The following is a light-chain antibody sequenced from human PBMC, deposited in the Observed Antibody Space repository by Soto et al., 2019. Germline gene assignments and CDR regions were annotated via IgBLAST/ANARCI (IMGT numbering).Light chain of an antibody. V-gene: IGKV1-12*01. J-gene: IGKJ1*01. CDR1: QGISNW. CDR2: TAS. Sequence: IQTTPSPFSVSASVGDRVTITCWASQGISNWLAWFQQKPGKAPKLLIYTASRLQSGVPSRFSGSGSGTDFTLTISSLQPEDFATYYCQQSNSFPLTFGQGTKVDIK. CDR3: QQSNSFPLT.